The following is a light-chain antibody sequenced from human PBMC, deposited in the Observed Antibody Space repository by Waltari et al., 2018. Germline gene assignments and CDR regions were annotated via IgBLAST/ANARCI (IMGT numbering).Light chain of an antibody. CDR2: TAS. V-gene: IGKV1-39*01. Sequence: DIQMTQSPSSLSASVGDRVSITCRASQPVSSYLNWYQQKSGRAPSLLIHTASTLQSGVPSRFRGSGSGIVFTLTITSLQPEDFAAYFCQQSSTVPYTFGQGTNLE. J-gene: IGKJ2*01. CDR3: QQSSTVPYT. CDR1: QPVSSY.